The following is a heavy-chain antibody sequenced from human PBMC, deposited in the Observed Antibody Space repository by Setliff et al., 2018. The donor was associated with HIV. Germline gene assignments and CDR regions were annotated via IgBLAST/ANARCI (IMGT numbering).Heavy chain of an antibody. J-gene: IGHJ4*02. CDR3: ARAVMRSLDY. V-gene: IGHV3-7*01. Sequence: PSETLSLTCVAYGGSLSSYYWNWIRQTPGKGLEWVANINQDGSHKYYVDSVKGRFTISRDNSKNTLYLQMNSLRAEDTAVYYCARAVMRSLDYWGQGTLVTVSS. CDR2: INQDGSHK. CDR1: GGSLSSYY. D-gene: IGHD2-8*01.